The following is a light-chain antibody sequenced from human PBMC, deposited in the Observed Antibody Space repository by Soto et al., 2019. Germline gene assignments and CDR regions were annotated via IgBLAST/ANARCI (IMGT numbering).Light chain of an antibody. J-gene: IGKJ1*01. V-gene: IGKV1-6*01. CDR1: QGVRND. CDR2: AAS. CDR3: LQDYSYPWT. Sequence: IQLTKSPSSLSASVGDRVTITCRASQGVRNDLGWYQQKPGKAPKLLIYAASSLQSGVPSRFGGSASGTDFTLTISSLQPEDFATYYCLQDYSYPWTFGQGTKVDIK.